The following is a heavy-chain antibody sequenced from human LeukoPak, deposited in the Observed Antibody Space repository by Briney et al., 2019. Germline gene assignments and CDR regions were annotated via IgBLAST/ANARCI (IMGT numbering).Heavy chain of an antibody. J-gene: IGHJ4*02. CDR1: GFTFSSYG. CDR3: ARDQSGLDILTGDSDY. CDR2: IWYDGSNK. D-gene: IGHD3-9*01. V-gene: IGHV3-33*01. Sequence: GGSLRLSCAASGFTFSSYGMHWVRRAPGKGLEWVAVIWYDGSNKYYADSVKGRFTISRDNSKNTLYLQMNSLRAEDTAVYYCARDQSGLDILTGDSDYWGQGTLVTVSS.